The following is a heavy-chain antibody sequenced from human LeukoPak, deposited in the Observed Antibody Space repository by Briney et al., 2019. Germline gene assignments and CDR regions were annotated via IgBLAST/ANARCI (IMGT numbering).Heavy chain of an antibody. V-gene: IGHV3-21*01. Sequence: GGSLRLSCAASGFIFSSYCMNWVRQTPGKRLEWVSSISSSSTYIFYADSVRGRFTISRDDAKNSLYLQMNSLRDEDTAVYYCARFETRGTGDFDNWGQGTLVTVSS. CDR3: ARFETRGTGDFDN. CDR1: GFIFSSYC. D-gene: IGHD3/OR15-3a*01. J-gene: IGHJ4*02. CDR2: ISSSSTYI.